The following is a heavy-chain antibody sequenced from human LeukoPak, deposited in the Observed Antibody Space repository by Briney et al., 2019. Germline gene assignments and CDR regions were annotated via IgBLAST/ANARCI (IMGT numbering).Heavy chain of an antibody. CDR2: INGDGRNI. Sequence: GGSLRLPCVASGFTFSSYWMHWVRQDPRKGLVWVSRINGDGRNINYADSVRGRFTISRDNAKNTLYLQMNTLRVEDTAVYYCTRDLMDYDVSTGLHHYYMDVWGQGTTVTVSS. CDR1: GFTFSSYW. J-gene: IGHJ6*02. V-gene: IGHV3-74*01. CDR3: TRDLMDYDVSTGLHHYYMDV. D-gene: IGHD3-9*01.